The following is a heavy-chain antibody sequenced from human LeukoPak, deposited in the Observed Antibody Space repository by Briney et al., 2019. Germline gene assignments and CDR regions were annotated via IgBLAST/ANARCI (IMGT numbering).Heavy chain of an antibody. CDR3: ARKGREMAQHAFDI. V-gene: IGHV1-69*04. D-gene: IGHD5-24*01. Sequence: ASVKVSCKASGGTFSSYAISWVRQAPGQGLEWMGRIIPILGIANYAQKFQGRVTITADKSTSTAYMELSSLRSEDTAVYYCARKGREMAQHAFDIWAQGKMVTVSS. CDR2: IIPILGIA. CDR1: GGTFSSYA. J-gene: IGHJ3*02.